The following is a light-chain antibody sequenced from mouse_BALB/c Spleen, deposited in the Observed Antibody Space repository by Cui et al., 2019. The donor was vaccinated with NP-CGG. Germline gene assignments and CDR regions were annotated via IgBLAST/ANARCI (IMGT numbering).Light chain of an antibody. CDR1: TGAVTTSNY. Sequence: QPVVTQESELTTSPGETVTLTCRSSTGAVTTSNYANWVQEKPDHLFTGLIGGTNNRVPGVPARFSGSLIGDKAALTIPGAQTEDEAIYFCALWYSNHWVFGGGTKLTVL. CDR3: ALWYSNHWV. V-gene: IGLV1*01. J-gene: IGLJ1*01. CDR2: GTN.